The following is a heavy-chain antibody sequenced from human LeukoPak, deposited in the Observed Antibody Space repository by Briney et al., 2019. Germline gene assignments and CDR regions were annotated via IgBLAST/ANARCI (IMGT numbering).Heavy chain of an antibody. CDR2: MNPNSGNT. Sequence: ASVKVSCKASGYTFTSYDINWVRQATGQGLEWMGWMNPNSGNTGYAQKFQGRVTITRNTSISTAYMELSSLRSEDTAVYYCARGKDRYYDFWSGYYRPENYYYYYMDVWGKGTTVTVSS. V-gene: IGHV1-8*01. D-gene: IGHD3-3*01. CDR3: ARGKDRYYDFWSGYYRPENYYYYYMDV. J-gene: IGHJ6*03. CDR1: GYTFTSYD.